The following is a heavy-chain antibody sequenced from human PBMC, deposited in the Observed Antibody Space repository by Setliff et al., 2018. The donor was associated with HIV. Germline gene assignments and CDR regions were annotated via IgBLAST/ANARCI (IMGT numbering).Heavy chain of an antibody. CDR3: ARERGSGNIYAFDI. Sequence: GGSLRLSCAASGFTFSTYTMNWVRQAPGKGLEWISSISGSSNYIYYVDSVKGRFTISRDNAKNSLYLQMNSLRAEDTAVYYCARERGSGNIYAFDIWGQGTMVTVS. CDR2: ISGSSNYI. J-gene: IGHJ3*02. CDR1: GFTFSTYT. V-gene: IGHV3-21*04. D-gene: IGHD3-10*01.